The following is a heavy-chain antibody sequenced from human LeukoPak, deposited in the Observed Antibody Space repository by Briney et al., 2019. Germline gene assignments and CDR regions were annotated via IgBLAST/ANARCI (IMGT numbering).Heavy chain of an antibody. CDR3: ARLLGYCSGGSCYSPDYYYGMDV. D-gene: IGHD2-15*01. CDR2: ISSSGSTI. J-gene: IGHJ6*02. V-gene: IGHV3-48*03. Sequence: PGGSLRLSCAASGFTFSSYEMNWVRQAPGKGLEWVSYISSSGSTIYYADSVKGRFTISRDNAKNSLYLQMNSLRAEDTAVYYCARLLGYCSGGSCYSPDYYYGMDVWGRGTLVTVSS. CDR1: GFTFSSYE.